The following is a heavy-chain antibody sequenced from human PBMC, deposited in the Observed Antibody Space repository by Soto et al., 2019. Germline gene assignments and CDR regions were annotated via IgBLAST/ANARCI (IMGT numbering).Heavy chain of an antibody. CDR1: GFTFNTYS. CDR3: ARTGGNGYDDY. Sequence: EVQLVESGGGLVKPGGSLRLSCAASGFTFNTYSMSWVRQAPGKGLEWVSLISSSSGEIYYADSVKGRFTISRDNARNSLLLQMNSLRAEDTAVYYCARTGGNGYDDYWGQGTLVTVSS. D-gene: IGHD3-3*01. CDR2: ISSSSGEI. J-gene: IGHJ4*02. V-gene: IGHV3-21*02.